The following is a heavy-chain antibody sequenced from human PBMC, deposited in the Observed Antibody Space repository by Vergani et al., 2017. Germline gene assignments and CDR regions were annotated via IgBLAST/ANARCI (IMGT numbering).Heavy chain of an antibody. V-gene: IGHV3-30*18. CDR2: ISYDGTNK. CDR3: AKDLREMATIWYLDY. CDR1: GFTFRTYG. D-gene: IGHD5-24*01. J-gene: IGHJ4*02. Sequence: VQLVESGGGLVQPGGSLRLSCAASGFTFRTYGTHWVRQAPGKGLEWVAVISYDGTNKYYADYVKGRFTISRDNSKNTLYLQMNSLRAEDTAVCYCAKDLREMATIWYLDYWGQGTLVTVSS.